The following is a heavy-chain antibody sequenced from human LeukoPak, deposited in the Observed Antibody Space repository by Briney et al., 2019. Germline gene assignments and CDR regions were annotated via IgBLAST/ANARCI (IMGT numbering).Heavy chain of an antibody. Sequence: GASVKVSCKTSGYTFTGYYMHWVRQAPGQGPEWMGRIDPNSGGTNYAQKFQVRVTMTRDTSISTVYMELSGLSSDDTAVYYCARVLGPYTTSRFDYWGQGTLVTVSS. CDR1: GYTFTGYY. J-gene: IGHJ4*02. V-gene: IGHV1-2*02. CDR3: ARVLGPYTTSRFDY. CDR2: IDPNSGGT. D-gene: IGHD2-2*02.